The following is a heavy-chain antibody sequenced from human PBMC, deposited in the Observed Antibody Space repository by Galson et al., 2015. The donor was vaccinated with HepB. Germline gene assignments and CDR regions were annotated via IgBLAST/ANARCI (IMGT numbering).Heavy chain of an antibody. J-gene: IGHJ4*02. CDR3: ARDPPTGYYFDY. CDR1: GFTFSSYA. Sequence: SLRLSCAASGFTFSSYAMHWVRQAPGKGLEWVAVISCDGSNKYYADSVKGRFTISRDNSKNTLYLQMNSLRAEDTAVYYCARDPPTGYYFDYWGQGTLVTVSS. V-gene: IGHV3-30-3*01. D-gene: IGHD1-1*01. CDR2: ISCDGSNK.